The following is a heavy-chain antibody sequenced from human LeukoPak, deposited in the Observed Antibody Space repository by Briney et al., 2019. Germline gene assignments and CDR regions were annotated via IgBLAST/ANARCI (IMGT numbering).Heavy chain of an antibody. J-gene: IGHJ5*02. CDR1: GDSVSSNSAA. CDR3: ATTGWSYGWFDP. Sequence: SQTLSLTCAISGDSVSSNSAAWNWIRQSPSRGLEWLGRTYYRSKWYNDYAVSVKSRITINPDTSKNQFSLKLSSVTDADMAVYYCATTGWSYGWFDPWGQGTLVTVSS. D-gene: IGHD1-26*01. V-gene: IGHV6-1*01. CDR2: TYYRSKWYN.